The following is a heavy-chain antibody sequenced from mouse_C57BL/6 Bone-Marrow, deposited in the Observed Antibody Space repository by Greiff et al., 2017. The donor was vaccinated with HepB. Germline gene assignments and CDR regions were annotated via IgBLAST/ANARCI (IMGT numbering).Heavy chain of an antibody. CDR2: ISNLAYSI. V-gene: IGHV5-15*01. CDR3: ARHDYYGSSYGYFDV. D-gene: IGHD1-1*01. Sequence: EVKLMESGGGLVQPGGSLKLSCAASGFTFSDYGMAWVRQAPRKGPEWVAFISNLAYSIYYADTVTGRFTISRENAKNTLYLEMSSLRSKDTAMYYCARHDYYGSSYGYFDVWGTGTTVTVSS. J-gene: IGHJ1*03. CDR1: GFTFSDYG.